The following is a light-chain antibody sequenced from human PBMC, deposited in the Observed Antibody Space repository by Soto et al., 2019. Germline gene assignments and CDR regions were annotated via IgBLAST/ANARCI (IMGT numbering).Light chain of an antibody. Sequence: QSVLTQSPPLSGPPGQRVTTSCTGGSSNIGAGYDVHWYKQFPGTAPKLLIYANTNRPSGVPDRFSGSKSGTSASLAITGLQPEDEADYYCQSYDSSLKNSVFGGGTKLTVL. J-gene: IGLJ3*02. CDR2: ANT. CDR1: SSNIGAGYD. CDR3: QSYDSSLKNSV. V-gene: IGLV1-40*01.